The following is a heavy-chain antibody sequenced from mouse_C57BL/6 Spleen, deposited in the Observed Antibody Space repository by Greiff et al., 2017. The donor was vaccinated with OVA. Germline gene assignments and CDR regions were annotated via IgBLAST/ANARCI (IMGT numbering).Heavy chain of an antibody. D-gene: IGHD1-1*01. Sequence: QVQLQQPGAELVKPGASVKMSCTASGYTFTSYWITWVKQRPGQGLEWIGDIYPGSGSTNYNEKFKSKATLTVDTSSSTAYMQLSSLTSEDSAVYYCAKAGSSYDCDYWGQGTTLTVSS. CDR1: GYTFTSYW. CDR3: AKAGSSYDCDY. J-gene: IGHJ2*01. CDR2: IYPGSGST. V-gene: IGHV1-55*01.